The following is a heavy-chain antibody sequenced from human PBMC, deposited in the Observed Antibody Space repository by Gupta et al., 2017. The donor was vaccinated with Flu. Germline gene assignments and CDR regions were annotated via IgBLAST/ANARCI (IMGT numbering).Heavy chain of an antibody. V-gene: IGHV4-34*01. J-gene: IGHJ6*03. CDR2: INHSGTI. CDR1: SGFD. D-gene: IGHD2-2*01. CDR3: ARTGRVSTPYYYLDV. Sequence: SGFDGTWIRESPGKGLEWIGEINHSGTIHYNPSLNSRVTFSVDPSKNQFSLHLRAVTAADTAIYYCARTGRVSTPYYYLDVWGKGAAVSVFS.